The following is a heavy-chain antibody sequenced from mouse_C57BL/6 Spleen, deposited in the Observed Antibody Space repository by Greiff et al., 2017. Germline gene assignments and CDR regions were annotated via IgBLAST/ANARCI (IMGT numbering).Heavy chain of an antibody. CDR1: GFTFSSYG. CDR3: ARQGSSGSYYFDY. V-gene: IGHV5-6*01. Sequence: EVKLVESGGDLVKPGGSLKLSCAASGFTFSSYGMSWVRQTPDKRLEWVATISSGGSYTCYPDSVKGRFTISRDNAKNTLYLQMSSLKSEDTAMYYCARQGSSGSYYFDYWGQGTTLTVSS. J-gene: IGHJ2*01. D-gene: IGHD3-2*02. CDR2: ISSGGSYT.